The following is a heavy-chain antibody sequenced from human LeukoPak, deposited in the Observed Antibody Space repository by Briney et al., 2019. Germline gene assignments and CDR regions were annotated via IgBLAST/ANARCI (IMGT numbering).Heavy chain of an antibody. Sequence: GGSLRLSCAASGFTVSSNYMSWVRQAPGKGLEWVSVIYSGGSTYYADPVKGRFTISRHNSKNTLYLQMNSLRAEDTAVYYCASSPPQGGYYYYGMDVWGQGTTVTVSS. CDR1: GFTVSSNY. J-gene: IGHJ6*02. CDR3: ASSPPQGGYYYYGMDV. V-gene: IGHV3-53*04. CDR2: IYSGGST.